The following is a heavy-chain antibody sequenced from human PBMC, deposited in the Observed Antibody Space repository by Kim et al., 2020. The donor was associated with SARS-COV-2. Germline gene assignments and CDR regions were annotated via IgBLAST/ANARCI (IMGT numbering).Heavy chain of an antibody. V-gene: IGHV1-3*04. CDR1: GYTFTTYG. Sequence: ASVKVSCKASGYTFTTYGLYWVRQAPGQRLEWLGWINTGNGITKYSQQFQGRVTITRDTSANTAYMDLSGLRFNDTSVYYCARDGKGYYLDVWGKGTTVT. CDR3: ARDGKGYYLDV. J-gene: IGHJ6*03. CDR2: INTGNGIT.